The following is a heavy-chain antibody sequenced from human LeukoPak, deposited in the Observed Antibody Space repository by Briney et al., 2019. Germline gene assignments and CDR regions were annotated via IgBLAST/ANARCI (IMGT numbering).Heavy chain of an antibody. Sequence: SVKVSCKASGYTFTSYGISWVRQAPGQGLEWMGGIIPIFGTANYAQKFQGRVTITGDESTSTAYMELSSLRSEDTAVYYCATGLYYDFWSGYFDYWGQGTLVTVSS. D-gene: IGHD3-3*01. V-gene: IGHV1-69*13. CDR2: IIPIFGTA. CDR3: ATGLYYDFWSGYFDY. CDR1: GYTFTSYG. J-gene: IGHJ4*02.